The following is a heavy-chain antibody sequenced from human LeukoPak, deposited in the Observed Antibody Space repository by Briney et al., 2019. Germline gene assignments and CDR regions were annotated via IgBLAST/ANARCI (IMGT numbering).Heavy chain of an antibody. Sequence: SETLSLTCTVSGGSINYYYWSWIRQPPGKGLEWIGYIYYSGSANYNPSLKSRVSISVDTSKNHFSLKLSSVTAADTAVYYCARATQGAFDIWGQGTMGTVSS. CDR3: ARATQGAFDI. CDR2: IYYSGSA. J-gene: IGHJ3*02. CDR1: GGSINYYY. V-gene: IGHV4-59*01.